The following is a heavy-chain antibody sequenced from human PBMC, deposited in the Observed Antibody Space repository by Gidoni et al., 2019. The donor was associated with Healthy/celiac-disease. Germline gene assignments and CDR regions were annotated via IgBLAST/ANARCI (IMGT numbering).Heavy chain of an antibody. Sequence: QVPLVESGGGLVKPGGSMRLSCAASGFTFSDYYMSWIRQAPGKGLEWVSYISRSSSYTNYANSLKGRFTISRDNAKNSLYLQMNSLRAEDTAVYYCARDRFTPERSRFPYPDYWGQGTLVTVSS. D-gene: IGHD1-1*01. V-gene: IGHV3-11*06. CDR3: ARDRFTPERSRFPYPDY. J-gene: IGHJ4*02. CDR1: GFTFSDYY. CDR2: ISRSSSYT.